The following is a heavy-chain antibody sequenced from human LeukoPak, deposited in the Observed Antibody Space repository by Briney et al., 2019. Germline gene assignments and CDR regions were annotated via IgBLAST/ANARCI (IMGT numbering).Heavy chain of an antibody. V-gene: IGHV4-59*01. CDR3: AADAFVYRSGWYEDY. D-gene: IGHD6-19*01. Sequence: SETLSLTCTVSGGSISSYHWSWIRQPPGKGLEWIGYIYYSGSTNYNPSLKSRVTISVDTSKNQFSLKLSSVTAADTAVYYCAADAFVYRSGWYEDYWGQGTLVTVSS. CDR2: IYYSGST. CDR1: GGSISSYH. J-gene: IGHJ4*02.